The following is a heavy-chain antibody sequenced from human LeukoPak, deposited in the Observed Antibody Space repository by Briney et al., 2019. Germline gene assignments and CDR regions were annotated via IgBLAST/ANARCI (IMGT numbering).Heavy chain of an antibody. V-gene: IGHV3-48*02. CDR3: ARVEGGPGFDY. CDR2: IGSSGGTTI. Sequence: GGSLRLSCAASGFIFSSYSMNWVRQAPGKGLEWVSYIGSSGGTTISYADSVQGRFTISRDNANNSLYLQLNSLRDEDTAVYYCARVEGGPGFDYWGQGTLVTVSS. D-gene: IGHD5-24*01. CDR1: GFIFSSYS. J-gene: IGHJ4*02.